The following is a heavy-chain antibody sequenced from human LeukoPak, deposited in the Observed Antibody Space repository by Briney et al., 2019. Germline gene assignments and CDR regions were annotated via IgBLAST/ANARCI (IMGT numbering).Heavy chain of an antibody. V-gene: IGHV3-7*01. J-gene: IGHJ4*02. CDR2: ILPDGSEK. D-gene: IGHD6-19*01. CDR1: DFTFSFYG. CDR3: GRLARNAWYAVDY. Sequence: PGGSLRLSCAASDFTFSFYGMTWVRQAPGEGLEWVANILPDGSEKYYLDSVKGRFTISRDNPTNSLYLQINSLRAEDTALYYCGRLARNAWYAVDYWGQGTLVTVSS.